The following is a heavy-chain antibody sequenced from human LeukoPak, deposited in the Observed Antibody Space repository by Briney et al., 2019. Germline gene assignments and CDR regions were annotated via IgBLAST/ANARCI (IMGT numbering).Heavy chain of an antibody. D-gene: IGHD3-22*01. J-gene: IGHJ4*02. V-gene: IGHV1-2*02. CDR2: IRPKDDVR. CDR3: ARGDMYFQYSGYRSFDH. Sequence: GASVRGSCACCGYNFADYYIHWGRQAPGQRPEWRGWIRPKDDVRKNAPKFQGRGTMTGDTSISRAYMELSSLRSDDTAVYYCARGDMYFQYSGYRSFDHWGQGTLVTVSS. CDR1: GYNFADYY.